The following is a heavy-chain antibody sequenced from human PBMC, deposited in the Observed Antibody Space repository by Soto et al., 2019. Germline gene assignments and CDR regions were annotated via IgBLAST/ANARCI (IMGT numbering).Heavy chain of an antibody. J-gene: IGHJ4*02. CDR3: ARDYWSGTYSEYYFDS. Sequence: SETLSLICTVSGGSISSYYWSWIRQPPGKGLEWIGYIYYTGSTNYNPSLKSRVTISVDTSKSQFSLKLTSVTAADTAVYYCARDYWSGTYSEYYFDSWGQGTLVTVSS. D-gene: IGHD1-26*01. CDR2: IYYTGST. V-gene: IGHV4-59*01. CDR1: GGSISSYY.